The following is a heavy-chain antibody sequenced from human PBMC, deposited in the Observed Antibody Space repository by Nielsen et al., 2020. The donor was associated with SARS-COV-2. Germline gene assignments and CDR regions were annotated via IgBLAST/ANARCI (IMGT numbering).Heavy chain of an antibody. CDR2: ISGSGGST. D-gene: IGHD3-10*01. CDR3: ARVGNYYGSGSYFY. Sequence: GGSLRLSCAASGFTFSSYAMSWVRQAPGKGLEWVSAISGSGGSTYYADSVKGRFTISRDNAKNTLYLQMNSLRAEDTAVYYCARVGNYYGSGSYFYWGQGTLVTVSS. V-gene: IGHV3-23*01. CDR1: GFTFSSYA. J-gene: IGHJ4*02.